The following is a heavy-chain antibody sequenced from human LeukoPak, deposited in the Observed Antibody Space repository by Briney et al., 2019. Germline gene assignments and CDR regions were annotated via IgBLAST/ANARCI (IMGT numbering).Heavy chain of an antibody. CDR3: ARDRYGDYGDFDY. CDR1: GFTFSSYA. Sequence: GWSLRLSCAASGFTFSSYAMHWVRQAPGKGLEWVAVISYDGGNKYYADSVKGRFTISRDNSKNTLYLQMNSLRAEDTAVYYCARDRYGDYGDFDYWGQGTLVRVLS. J-gene: IGHJ4*02. V-gene: IGHV3-30*04. D-gene: IGHD4-17*01. CDR2: ISYDGGNK.